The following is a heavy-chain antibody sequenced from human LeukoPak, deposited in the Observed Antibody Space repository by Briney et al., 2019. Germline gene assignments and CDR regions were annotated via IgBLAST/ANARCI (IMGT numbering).Heavy chain of an antibody. D-gene: IGHD2-15*01. J-gene: IGHJ6*02. CDR3: ARGLYCRSSTSCSDYGMDV. V-gene: IGHV1-69*01. CDR2: FNPILGTL. Sequence: SVKVSCKTSGGIFRSYGLNWVRQAPGQGLEWMGGFNPILGTLKYAQNLQGRVTITADESTSTGYMELSSLRYEDTAVYYCARGLYCRSSTSCSDYGMDVWGQGATVTVSS. CDR1: GGIFRSYG.